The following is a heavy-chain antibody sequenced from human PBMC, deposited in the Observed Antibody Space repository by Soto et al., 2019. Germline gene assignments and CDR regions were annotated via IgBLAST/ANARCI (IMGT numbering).Heavy chain of an antibody. Sequence: AASVKVSCKASGYTFTSYGISWVRQAPGQGLEWMGWISAYNGNTNYAQKLQGRVTMTTDTSTSTAYMELRSLRSDDTAVYYCARDVDLLMVYAPPNSSYYGMDVWGQGTTVTVSS. CDR1: GYTFTSYG. CDR3: ARDVDLLMVYAPPNSSYYGMDV. V-gene: IGHV1-18*01. CDR2: ISAYNGNT. D-gene: IGHD2-8*01. J-gene: IGHJ6*02.